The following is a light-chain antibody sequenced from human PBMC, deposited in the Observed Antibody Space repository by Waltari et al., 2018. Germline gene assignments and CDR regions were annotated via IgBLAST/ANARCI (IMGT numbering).Light chain of an antibody. CDR3: HQRGGWPST. V-gene: IGKV3-11*01. CDR2: DIF. J-gene: IGKJ1*01. CDR1: QSVSGN. Sequence: EIVLTQSPVTLSLSPGERATLTCSADQSVSGNLAWYQHKPGQAPRLLIYDIFNRATGIPARFSGSGSGTDFTLTISGLEPEDFATYYCHQRGGWPSTFGQGTRVEIK.